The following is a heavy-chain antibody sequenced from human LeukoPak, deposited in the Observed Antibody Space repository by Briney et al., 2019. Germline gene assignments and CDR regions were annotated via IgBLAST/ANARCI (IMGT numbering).Heavy chain of an antibody. J-gene: IGHJ4*02. CDR3: VRGAYAAGAVFDY. CDR1: GFTYCRNG. Sequence: GKSLRLSCAASGFTYCRNGMLWLRQAPGKGLEWVAIIWSDGSNKYYADSVRGRFTISRDNSKNTMYLQMNSLRVEDTAVYYCVRGAYAAGAVFDYGGQGTLVSVSS. CDR2: IWSDGSNK. V-gene: IGHV3-33*01. D-gene: IGHD6-13*01.